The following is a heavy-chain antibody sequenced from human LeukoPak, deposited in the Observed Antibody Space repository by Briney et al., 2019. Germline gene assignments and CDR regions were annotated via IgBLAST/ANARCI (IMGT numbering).Heavy chain of an antibody. V-gene: IGHV3-9*01. CDR1: GFTFDDYA. D-gene: IGHD5-24*01. Sequence: PGGSLRLFCAASGFTFDDYAMHWVRQAPGKGLEWVSGISWNSGSIGYADSVKGRFTISRDNAKNSLYLQMNSLRAEDTALYYCARADGFDYWGQGTLVTVSS. J-gene: IGHJ4*02. CDR2: ISWNSGSI. CDR3: ARADGFDY.